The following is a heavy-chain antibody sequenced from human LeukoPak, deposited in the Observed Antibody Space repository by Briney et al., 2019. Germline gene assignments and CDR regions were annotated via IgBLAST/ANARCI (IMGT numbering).Heavy chain of an antibody. V-gene: IGHV3-66*02. J-gene: IGHJ5*02. D-gene: IGHD2/OR15-2a*01. CDR1: GFTVSSNY. Sequence: GGSLRLSCAASGFTVSSNYMSWVRQAPGKGLEWVSVIYSGGSTYYADSVKGRFTISRDNSKNTLYLQMNSLRAEDTAVYYCARTLYAAGWFDPWGQGTLVTVSS. CDR2: IYSGGST. CDR3: ARTLYAAGWFDP.